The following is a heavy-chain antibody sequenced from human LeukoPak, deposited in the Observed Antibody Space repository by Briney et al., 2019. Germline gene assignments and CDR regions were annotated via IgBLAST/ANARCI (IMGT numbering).Heavy chain of an antibody. Sequence: PGRSLRLSCAASGLTVSSTYMSWVRQAPGKGLEWVSIIYSGGSTYYADSVKGRFTISRDNSKNTLYLQMSSLRVEDTAVYYCANEDSSGYYYWGQGTLVTVSS. CDR2: IYSGGST. J-gene: IGHJ4*02. CDR1: GLTVSSTY. CDR3: ANEDSSGYYY. D-gene: IGHD3-22*01. V-gene: IGHV3-53*01.